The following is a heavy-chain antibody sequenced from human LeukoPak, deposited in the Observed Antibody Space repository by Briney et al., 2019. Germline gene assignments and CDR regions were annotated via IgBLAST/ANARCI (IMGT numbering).Heavy chain of an antibody. CDR3: ARDYCSGPKCYFIDY. CDR1: GFTFSNYS. D-gene: IGHD2-15*01. CDR2: ITSSSTV. Sequence: HAGGSLGLSCAASGFTFSNYSMNWVRQAPGKGLEWVSYITSSSTVYYAGSVKGRFTISRDNAKNSLFLQMNSLRAEDTAVYYCARDYCSGPKCYFIDYWGQGALVTVSS. V-gene: IGHV3-48*04. J-gene: IGHJ4*02.